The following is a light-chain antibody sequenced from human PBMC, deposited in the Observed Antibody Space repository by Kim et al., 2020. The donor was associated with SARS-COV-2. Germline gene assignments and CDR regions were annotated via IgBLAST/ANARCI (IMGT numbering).Light chain of an antibody. J-gene: IGKJ1*01. CDR3: QQSYSTPPEKA. CDR2: AAS. V-gene: IGKV1-39*01. CDR1: QSISSY. Sequence: DIQMTQSSSSLSASVGDRVTITCRASQSISSYLNWYQQKPGKAPKLLIYAASSLQSGVPSRFSGSGSGTDFTLTISSLQPEDFATYYCQQSYSTPPEKAFGQGTKVDIK.